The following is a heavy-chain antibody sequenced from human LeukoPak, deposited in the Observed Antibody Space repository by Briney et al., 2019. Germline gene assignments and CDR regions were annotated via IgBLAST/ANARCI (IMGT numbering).Heavy chain of an antibody. CDR2: INPISGGT. Sequence: ASVKVSCKASGGTFSSHAISWVRQAPGQGLEWMGWINPISGGTNYAQKFQGRVTMTRDTSITTVYMELSRLRSDDTAVYYCARGGGWFEYYFDYWGQGTLVTVSS. J-gene: IGHJ4*02. CDR3: ARGGGWFEYYFDY. CDR1: GGTFSSHA. D-gene: IGHD3-10*01. V-gene: IGHV1-2*02.